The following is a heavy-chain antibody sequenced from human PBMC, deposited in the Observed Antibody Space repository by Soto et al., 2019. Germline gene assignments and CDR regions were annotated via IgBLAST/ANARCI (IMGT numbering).Heavy chain of an antibody. J-gene: IGHJ3*02. Sequence: QVQLVQSGAEVKKPGSSVKVSCKASGGTFSNYAINWVRQAPGQGLKWMGGFIPIFDAANYAQNFRGRVTITADESTSTAYMELSGLRSEDTAMYYCARKAESYGFDIWGQGTLVTVS. CDR3: ARKAESYGFDI. CDR2: FIPIFDAA. D-gene: IGHD3-10*01. CDR1: GGTFSNYA. V-gene: IGHV1-69*01.